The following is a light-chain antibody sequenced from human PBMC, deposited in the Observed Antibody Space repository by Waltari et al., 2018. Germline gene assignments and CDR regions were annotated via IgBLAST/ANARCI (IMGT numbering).Light chain of an antibody. Sequence: QSALTQPASVSGSPGQSITISCTGTSSDVGGYNYVSWYQQHPGKAPKLIIYDVSDRPSWFSNRFSGSKSGNTASLTISGLQAEDETDYYCSSYTSSSTRVVFGGGTKLTAL. V-gene: IGLV2-14*03. CDR2: DVS. CDR3: SSYTSSSTRVV. CDR1: SSDVGGYNY. J-gene: IGLJ2*01.